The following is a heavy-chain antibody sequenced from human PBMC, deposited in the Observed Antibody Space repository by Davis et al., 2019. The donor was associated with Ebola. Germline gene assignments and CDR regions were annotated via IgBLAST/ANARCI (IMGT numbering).Heavy chain of an antibody. D-gene: IGHD1-26*01. CDR2: ISYDGSNK. V-gene: IGHV3-30*04. CDR1: GFTFSSYA. Sequence: GESLKISCAASGFTFSSYAMHWVRQAPGKGLEWVAVISYDGSNKYYADSVKGRFTISRDNAKNTLYLQMNSLRDDDTAVYYCARDLKWVVFDYWGQGALVTVSS. CDR3: ARDLKWVVFDY. J-gene: IGHJ4*02.